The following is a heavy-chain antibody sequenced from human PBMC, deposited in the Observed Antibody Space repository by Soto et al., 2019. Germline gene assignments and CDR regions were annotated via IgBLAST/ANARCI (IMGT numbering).Heavy chain of an antibody. CDR1: GDSISNSNYF. CDR3: ARNRGPASPPAFDP. Sequence: SETLSLTCTVSGDSISNSNYFWGWIRQPPGKELEWIGSIYYSGSTYYNPSLKSRATLSVENSKNQFSLKLTSVTSAETAVYCCARNRGPASPPAFDPWGQGTLVTVSS. CDR2: IYYSGST. V-gene: IGHV4-39*01. J-gene: IGHJ5*02.